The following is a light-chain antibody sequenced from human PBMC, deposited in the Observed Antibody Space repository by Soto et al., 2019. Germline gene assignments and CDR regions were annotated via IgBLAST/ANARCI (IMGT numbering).Light chain of an antibody. CDR1: SSDVGGYDY. CDR3: SSYTSSTTAI. J-gene: IGLJ2*01. Sequence: QSALTQPASVSGSPGQSITISCTGTSSDVGGYDYVSWYQQHPGKVPKLLIYDVSHRPSGVSYRFSGSKSGNTASLTISGLQAEDEADYHCSSYTSSTTAIFGGGTKLTVL. CDR2: DVS. V-gene: IGLV2-14*03.